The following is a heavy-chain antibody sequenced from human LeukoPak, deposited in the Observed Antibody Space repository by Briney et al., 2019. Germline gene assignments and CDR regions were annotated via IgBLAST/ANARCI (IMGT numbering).Heavy chain of an antibody. CDR1: GYTFTGYY. J-gene: IGHJ4*02. D-gene: IGHD2-2*01. CDR2: INPNSGGT. V-gene: IGHV1-2*02. Sequence: ASVKVFCKASGYTFTGYYMHWVRQAPGQGLEWMGWINPNSGGTIYAQKFQGRDTMTRDTSISTAYMELSRLRSDDTAVYYCARGEDLKYCSSTSCYYYFDYWGQGTLVTVSS. CDR3: ARGEDLKYCSSTSCYYYFDY.